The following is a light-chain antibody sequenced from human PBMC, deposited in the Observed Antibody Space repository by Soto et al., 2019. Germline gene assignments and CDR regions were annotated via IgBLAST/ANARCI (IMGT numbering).Light chain of an antibody. CDR3: SSYGGSDSFYV. V-gene: IGLV2-8*01. CDR1: SSNIGGYSY. Sequence: PLTQPPSTSRSPGRSVTISCTGTSSNIGGYSYVSWYQRHPAKAPRLLIYERRRRPSGVPDPFSGSKSGNPASLTVSGLQAEDEADYYCSSYGGSDSFYVFGTGTKVTVL. J-gene: IGLJ1*01. CDR2: ERR.